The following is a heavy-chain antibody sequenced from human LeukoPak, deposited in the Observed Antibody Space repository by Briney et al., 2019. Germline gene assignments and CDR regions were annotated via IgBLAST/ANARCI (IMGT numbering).Heavy chain of an antibody. CDR2: IIPIFGTA. CDR1: GYTFTSYG. Sequence: ASVKVSCKASGYTFTSYGISWVRQAPGQGLEWMGRIIPIFGTANYAQKFQGRVTITTDESTSTAYMELSSLRSEDTAVYYCARDRRYFDWLPLDYWGQGSLVTVSS. D-gene: IGHD3-9*01. J-gene: IGHJ4*02. V-gene: IGHV1-69*05. CDR3: ARDRRYFDWLPLDY.